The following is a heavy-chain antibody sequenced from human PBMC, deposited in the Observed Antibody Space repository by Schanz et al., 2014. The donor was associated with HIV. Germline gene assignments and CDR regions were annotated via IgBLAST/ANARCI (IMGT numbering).Heavy chain of an antibody. V-gene: IGHV3-21*06. CDR3: ARGGLQWHPEWFDL. D-gene: IGHD4-4*01. CDR2: ISSSGGYI. CDR1: GFPFSSYA. Sequence: EVQLVESGEGLVKPGGSLRLSCTGSGFPFSSYAINWVRQAPGKGLEWLSSISSSGGYIYYADSVKGRFTISRDNSKNSVFLQMDRLRAEDTAVYYCARGGLQWHPEWFDLWGQGTLVSVSS. J-gene: IGHJ5*02.